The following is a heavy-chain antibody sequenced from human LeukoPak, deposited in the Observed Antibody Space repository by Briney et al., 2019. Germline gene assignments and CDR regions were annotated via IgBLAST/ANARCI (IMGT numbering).Heavy chain of an antibody. Sequence: ASVKVSCKASGYTFTGYYMHWVRQAPGQGLEWMGRINPNSGGTNYAQKFQGRVTMTRDTSISTAYMELSRLRSDDTAVYYCAFLSAAMTPSLGAFDIWGQGTMVTVSS. CDR1: GYTFTGYY. V-gene: IGHV1-2*06. D-gene: IGHD2-2*01. J-gene: IGHJ3*02. CDR3: AFLSAAMTPSLGAFDI. CDR2: INPNSGGT.